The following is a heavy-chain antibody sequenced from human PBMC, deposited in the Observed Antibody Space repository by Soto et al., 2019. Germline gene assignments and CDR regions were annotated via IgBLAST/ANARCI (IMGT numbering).Heavy chain of an antibody. CDR2: INRVGYDR. D-gene: IGHD3-22*01. CDR3: TRDLDTSGSAPISEY. V-gene: IGHV3-7*03. J-gene: IGHJ4*02. CDR1: GFTFGADW. Sequence: EVHLVESGGGLVQPGGSLRLSCEGSGFTFGADWMSWVRQAPGKGLEWVANINRVGYDRYYADSVKGRFTISRDNAQNSLYLQMNSLRAEDTAVYYCTRDLDTSGSAPISEYWGQGTLVTVSS.